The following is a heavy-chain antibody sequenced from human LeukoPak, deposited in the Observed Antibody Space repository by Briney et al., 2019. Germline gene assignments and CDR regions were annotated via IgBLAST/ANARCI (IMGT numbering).Heavy chain of an antibody. Sequence: GASVKVSCKASGYTFINFAINWGRQAPGQRPEWMGWINAGNGNTKYSQKFQGRVTITRDTSASTAYMELSSLTSEDTAVYYSARGPRAAADDYWGQGTLVTVSS. CDR1: GYTFINFA. V-gene: IGHV1-3*01. CDR2: INAGNGNT. CDR3: ARGPRAAADDY. J-gene: IGHJ4*02. D-gene: IGHD6-13*01.